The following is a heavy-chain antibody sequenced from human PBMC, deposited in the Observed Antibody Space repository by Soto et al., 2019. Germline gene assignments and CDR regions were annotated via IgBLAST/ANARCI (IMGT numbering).Heavy chain of an antibody. J-gene: IGHJ4*02. CDR2: IRSKANSYAT. Sequence: EVQLVESGGGLVQPGGSLKLSCAASGYTFSGSAMHWVRQASGKGLEWVGRIRSKANSYATVYAASVKGRFTISRDDSKAIAYLQMNSLKTEDTAVYYCARLWSEREPNFDYWGQGTLVSVSS. V-gene: IGHV3-73*02. D-gene: IGHD1-26*01. CDR1: GYTFSGSA. CDR3: ARLWSEREPNFDY.